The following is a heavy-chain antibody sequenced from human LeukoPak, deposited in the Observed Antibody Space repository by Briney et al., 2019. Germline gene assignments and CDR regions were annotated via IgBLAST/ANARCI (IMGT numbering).Heavy chain of an antibody. Sequence: GGSLRLSCAASGFTFSSYWMNWARQAPGKGLEWVAVIWYDGSNKYYADSVKGRFTISRDNSKNTLYLQMNSLRAEDTAVYYCAKGAPGGSLFDYWGQGTLVTVSS. J-gene: IGHJ4*02. CDR1: GFTFSSYW. CDR2: IWYDGSNK. CDR3: AKGAPGGSLFDY. D-gene: IGHD3-10*01. V-gene: IGHV3-30*02.